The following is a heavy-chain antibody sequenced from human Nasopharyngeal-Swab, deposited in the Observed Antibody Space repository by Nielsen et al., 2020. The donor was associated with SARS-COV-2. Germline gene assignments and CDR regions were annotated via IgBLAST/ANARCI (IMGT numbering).Heavy chain of an antibody. CDR2: ISSSGSTI. J-gene: IGHJ6*02. D-gene: IGHD5-24*01. Sequence: GESLKISCAASGFTFSSYEMNWVRQAPGKGLEWVSYISSSGSTIYYADSVKGRFTISRDNAKNSLYLQMNSLRAEDTAVYYCARDRERWPQNYYGMDVWGQGTMVTVSS. V-gene: IGHV3-48*03. CDR1: GFTFSSYE. CDR3: ARDRERWPQNYYGMDV.